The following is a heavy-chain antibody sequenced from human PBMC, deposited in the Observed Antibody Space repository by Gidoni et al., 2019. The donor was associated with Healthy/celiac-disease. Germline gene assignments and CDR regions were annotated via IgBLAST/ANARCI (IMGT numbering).Heavy chain of an antibody. Sequence: EVQLVESGGGLVKPGGSLRLSCAASGFTFSSYSMNWVRQAPGKGLEWVSSISSSSSYIYYADSVKGRFTISRDNAKNSLYLQMNSLRAEDTAVYYCARDGKVVVAPLYGMDVWGQGTTVTVSS. CDR2: ISSSSSYI. CDR1: GFTFSSYS. D-gene: IGHD2-15*01. CDR3: ARDGKVVVAPLYGMDV. J-gene: IGHJ6*02. V-gene: IGHV3-21*01.